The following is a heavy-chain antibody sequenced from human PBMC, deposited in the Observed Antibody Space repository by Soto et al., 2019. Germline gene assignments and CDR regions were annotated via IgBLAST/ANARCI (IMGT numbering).Heavy chain of an antibody. V-gene: IGHV3-30-3*01. Sequence: HPGGSLRLSGAASGFTFSSYAMHWVRQAPGKGLEWVAVISYDGSNKYYADSVKGRFTISRDNSKNTLYLQMNSLRAEDTAVYYCARDKIQWMAYNWFDXWGQGTLVTVSX. CDR1: GFTFSSYA. CDR2: ISYDGSNK. CDR3: ARDKIQWMAYNWFDX. J-gene: IGHJ5*02. D-gene: IGHD6-19*01.